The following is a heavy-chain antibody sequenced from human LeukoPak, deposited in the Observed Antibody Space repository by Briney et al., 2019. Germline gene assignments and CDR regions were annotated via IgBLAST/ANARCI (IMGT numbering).Heavy chain of an antibody. V-gene: IGHV3-30*03. D-gene: IGHD4-11*01. Sequence: GGSLRLSCAASGFTFSSYGMHWVRQAPGKGLEWVAVISYDGSNKYYADSVKGRFTISRDNSKNTVYLQMNSLRAEDTAVYYCASDSNYGYWGQGTLVTVSS. CDR3: ASDSNYGY. CDR1: GFTFSSYG. CDR2: ISYDGSNK. J-gene: IGHJ4*02.